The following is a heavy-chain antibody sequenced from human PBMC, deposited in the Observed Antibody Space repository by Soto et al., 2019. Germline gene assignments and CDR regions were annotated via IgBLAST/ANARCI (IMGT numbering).Heavy chain of an antibody. J-gene: IGHJ4*02. V-gene: IGHV4-59*01. D-gene: IGHD6-19*01. CDR1: GGSISSYY. Sequence: PSETLSLTCTVSGGSISSYYWSWIRQPPGKGLEWIGYTYYSGSTNYNPSLKSRVTISVDTSKNQFSLKLSSVTAADTAVYYCAREQWLGHFDYWGQGTLVTVSS. CDR3: AREQWLGHFDY. CDR2: TYYSGST.